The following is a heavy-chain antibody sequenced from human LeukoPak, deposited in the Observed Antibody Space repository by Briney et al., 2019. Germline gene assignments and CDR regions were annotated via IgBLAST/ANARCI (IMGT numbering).Heavy chain of an antibody. CDR3: ATTPDSNYDFWSGYYPLNYYGMDV. V-gene: IGHV3-21*01. Sequence: GGSLRLSCAASGFTFSSYSMNWVRQAPGKGLEWVSSISSSSSYIYYADSVKGRFTISRDNAKNSLYLQMNSLRAEDTAVYYCATTPDSNYDFWSGYYPLNYYGMDVWGQGTTVTVSS. J-gene: IGHJ6*02. D-gene: IGHD3-3*01. CDR1: GFTFSSYS. CDR2: ISSSSSYI.